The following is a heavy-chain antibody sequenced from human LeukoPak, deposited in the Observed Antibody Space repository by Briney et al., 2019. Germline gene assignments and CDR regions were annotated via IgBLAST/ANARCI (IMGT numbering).Heavy chain of an antibody. V-gene: IGHV4-39*01. D-gene: IGHD2-15*01. J-gene: IGHJ3*02. CDR3: ARHCSDSNCYRLDAFDI. CDR2: IYYSGST. CDR1: GGSISTTNYY. Sequence: SETLSLTCIVSGGSISTTNYYWDWIRQPPGKGLEYIGSIYYSGSTYYTPSLKSRVTISIDTSKNQFSLKLISVTAADTAVYFCARHCSDSNCYRLDAFDIWGQGTLVTVSS.